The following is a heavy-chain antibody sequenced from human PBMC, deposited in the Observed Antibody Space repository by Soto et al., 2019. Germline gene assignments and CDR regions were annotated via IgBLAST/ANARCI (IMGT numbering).Heavy chain of an antibody. V-gene: IGHV2-5*02. D-gene: IGHD2-21*02. Sequence: SGPTLVNPTQTLTLTCTFSGFSLTTSGVGVGWVRQPPGKALEWVAVIYWDDDKRYSPSLRNRLTIAKDTSKNQVVLTMTNMDPVDTATYYCAHTRVTGPPWDFAYFGYWGQGTLVTVSS. J-gene: IGHJ4*02. CDR1: GFSLTTSGVG. CDR3: AHTRVTGPPWDFAYFGY. CDR2: IYWDDDK.